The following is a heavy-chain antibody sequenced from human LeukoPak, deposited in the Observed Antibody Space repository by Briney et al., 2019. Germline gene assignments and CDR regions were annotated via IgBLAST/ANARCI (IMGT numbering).Heavy chain of an antibody. CDR3: SRVRGPNYYGSGLDY. V-gene: IGHV3-49*04. J-gene: IGHJ4*02. D-gene: IGHD3-10*01. Sequence: GGSLRLSCTASGSTFGDYAMSWVRQAPGKGLEWVGFIRSKTYGGTTEYAASVKVRFTISRDDPKSIAYLQTNNLKTEDTAVYYCSRVRGPNYYGSGLDYWGQGTLVTVSS. CDR1: GSTFGDYA. CDR2: IRSKTYGGTT.